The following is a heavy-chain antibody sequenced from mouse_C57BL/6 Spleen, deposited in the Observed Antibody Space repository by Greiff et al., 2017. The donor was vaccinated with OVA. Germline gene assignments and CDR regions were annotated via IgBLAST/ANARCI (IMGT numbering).Heavy chain of an antibody. CDR2: INPSSGYT. Sequence: QVQLKESGAELAKPGASVKLSCKASGYTFTSYWMHWVKQRPGQGLEWIGYINPSSGYTKYNQKFKDKATLTADKSSSTAYMQLRSLTYEDAAVEYCETDSAGSAWFAYWGQGTLVTVSA. CDR1: GYTFTSYW. J-gene: IGHJ3*01. CDR3: ETDSAGSAWFAY. V-gene: IGHV1-7*01. D-gene: IGHD3-2*02.